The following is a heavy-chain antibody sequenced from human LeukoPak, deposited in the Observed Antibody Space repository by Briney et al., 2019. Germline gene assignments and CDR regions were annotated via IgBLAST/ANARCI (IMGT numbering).Heavy chain of an antibody. V-gene: IGHV3-30*04. CDR1: GFTFSSYA. Sequence: GGSLRLSCAASGFTFSSYAMHWVRQAPGKGLEWVAVISYDGSNKYYADSVKGRFTISRDNSKNTLYLQMNSLRAEDTAVYYCARDWWYCSGGSCYSPFRRPGPFDYWGQGTLVTVSS. CDR2: ISYDGSNK. CDR3: ARDWWYCSGGSCYSPFRRPGPFDY. D-gene: IGHD2-15*01. J-gene: IGHJ4*02.